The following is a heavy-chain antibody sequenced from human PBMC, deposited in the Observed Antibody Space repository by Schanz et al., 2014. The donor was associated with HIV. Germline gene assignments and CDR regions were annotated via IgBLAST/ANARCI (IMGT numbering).Heavy chain of an antibody. CDR2: ISYDGSDK. CDR3: AKDQGYDFWSGYYNYYGMDV. D-gene: IGHD3-3*01. CDR1: GFTFSSYG. J-gene: IGHJ6*02. V-gene: IGHV3-30*18. Sequence: QVQLVESGGGVVQPGRSLRLSCAASGFTFSSYGMHWVRQAPGKGLEWVAVISYDGSDKYHADSVKGRFTISRDNSKNTLDLQMNSLRAEDTAVYYCAKDQGYDFWSGYYNYYGMDVWGQGTTVTVSS.